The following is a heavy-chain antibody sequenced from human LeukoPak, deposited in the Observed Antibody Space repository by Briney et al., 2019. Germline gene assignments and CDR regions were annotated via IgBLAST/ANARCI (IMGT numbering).Heavy chain of an antibody. CDR2: IYYSGST. Sequence: SETLSLTCTVSGGSISSGGYCWSWIRQHPGKGQEWIGYIYYSGSTYYNPSLKSRVTISVDTSKNQFSLKLSSVTAADTAVYYCARDRHNNWFDPWGQGTLVTVSS. CDR1: GGSISSGGYC. CDR3: ARDRHNNWFDP. J-gene: IGHJ5*02. V-gene: IGHV4-31*03.